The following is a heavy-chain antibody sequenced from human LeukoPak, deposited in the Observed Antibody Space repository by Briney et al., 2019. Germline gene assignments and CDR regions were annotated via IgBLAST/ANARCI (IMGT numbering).Heavy chain of an antibody. CDR1: GFTFSTSW. Sequence: GGSLRLSCATSGFTFSTSWMHWVRQAPGKGLVWVSRINTDGNTRDYADSVKGRFTISRDNAKNTLCLQMNSLRAEDTAVYYCVRGMGYYDKVWGQGTLVTVSS. CDR2: INTDGNTR. V-gene: IGHV3-74*01. D-gene: IGHD3-22*01. CDR3: VRGMGYYDKV. J-gene: IGHJ4*02.